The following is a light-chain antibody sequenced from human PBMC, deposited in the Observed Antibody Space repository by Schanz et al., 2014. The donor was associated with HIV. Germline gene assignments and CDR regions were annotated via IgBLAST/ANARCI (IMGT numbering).Light chain of an antibody. CDR3: ATWVDSLKGWV. Sequence: QSVLTQPPSASGTPGQRVTISCSGSNSNIGSNAVNWYQQLPGAAPKLLIYRNNHRPSGVPDRFSGSDSGASASLAISGLQSEDEADYYCATWVDSLKGWVFGGGTKLTVL. V-gene: IGLV1-44*01. CDR1: NSNIGSNA. CDR2: RNN. J-gene: IGLJ3*02.